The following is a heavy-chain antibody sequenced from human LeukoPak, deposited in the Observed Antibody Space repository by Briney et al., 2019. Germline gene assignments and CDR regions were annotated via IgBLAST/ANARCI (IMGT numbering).Heavy chain of an antibody. CDR1: GFMVSDYY. D-gene: IGHD2-21*01. V-gene: IGHV3-11*01. CDR3: VRGTYYSGSGLGSWFDP. J-gene: IGHJ5*02. Sequence: PGGSLRLSCVASGFMVSDYYMNWIRQAPGKGLEWISHISDGDDTIDYADSVKGPFSMSRDNAKNSLYLEVSGLRAEDTAVYYCVRGTYYSGSGLGSWFDPWGQGTLVTVSS. CDR2: ISDGDDTI.